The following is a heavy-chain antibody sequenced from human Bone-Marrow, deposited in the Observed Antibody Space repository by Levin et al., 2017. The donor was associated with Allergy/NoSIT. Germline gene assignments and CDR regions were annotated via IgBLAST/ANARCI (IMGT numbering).Heavy chain of an antibody. V-gene: IGHV3-30-3*01. CDR1: GFTFSSYA. CDR3: ARGVRVRGVIAPDY. D-gene: IGHD3-10*02. CDR2: ISYDGSNK. J-gene: IGHJ4*02. Sequence: GESLKISCAASGFTFSSYAMHWVRQAPGKGLEWVAVISYDGSNKYYADSVKGRFTISRDNSKNTLYLQMNSLRAEDTAVYYCARGVRVRGVIAPDYWGQGTLVTVSS.